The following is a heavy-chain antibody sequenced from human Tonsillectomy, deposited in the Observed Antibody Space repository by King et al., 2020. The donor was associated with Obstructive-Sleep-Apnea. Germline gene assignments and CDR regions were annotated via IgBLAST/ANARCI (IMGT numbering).Heavy chain of an antibody. CDR2: IYYSGST. V-gene: IGHV4-39*07. Sequence: MQLQESGPGLVKPSETLSLTCTVSGGSISSSSYYWGWIRQPPGKGLEWIGSIYYSGSTYYNPSLKSRVTISVDTSKNQFSLKLSSVTAADTAVYYCARSITMVRGARFGPFDPWGQGTLVTVSS. CDR1: GGSISSSSYY. J-gene: IGHJ5*02. CDR3: ARSITMVRGARFGPFDP. D-gene: IGHD3-10*01.